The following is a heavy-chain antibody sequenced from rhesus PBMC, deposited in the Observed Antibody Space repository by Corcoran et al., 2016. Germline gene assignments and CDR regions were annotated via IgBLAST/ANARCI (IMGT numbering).Heavy chain of an antibody. CDR3: ATDIKDYYSGLFPFDY. CDR1: GYTFTDYY. CDR2: VDPADGEA. Sequence: EVQLVQSGAEVKKPGASVKISCKASGYTFTDYYLHWVRQAPGTGLEWMGRVDPADGEADYAQKFQDRVTITRDTSTDTAYMGLSSLRSEDTAVYYCATDIKDYYSGLFPFDYWGQGVLVTVSS. V-gene: IGHV1-111*01. J-gene: IGHJ4*01. D-gene: IGHD3-16*01.